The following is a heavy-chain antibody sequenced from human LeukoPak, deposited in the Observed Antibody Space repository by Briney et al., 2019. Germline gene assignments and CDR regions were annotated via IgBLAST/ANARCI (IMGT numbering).Heavy chain of an antibody. D-gene: IGHD2-2*01. CDR2: ISSSGSTI. J-gene: IGHJ6*02. CDR1: GFTFSSYG. V-gene: IGHV3-48*04. CDR3: ARGGYCSSTSCPGVDYYYGMDV. Sequence: PGGSLRLSCAASGFTFSSYGMNWVRQAPGKGLEWVSYISSSGSTIYYTDSVKGRFTISRDNAKNSLYLQMNSLRAEDTAVYYCARGGYCSSTSCPGVDYYYGMDVWGQGTTVTVSS.